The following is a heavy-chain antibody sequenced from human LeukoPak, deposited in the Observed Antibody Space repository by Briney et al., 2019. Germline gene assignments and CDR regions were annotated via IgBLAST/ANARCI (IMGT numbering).Heavy chain of an antibody. CDR2: MNPNSGNT. CDR1: GYTFTSYD. J-gene: IGHJ6*02. Sequence: ASVKVSCKASGYTFTSYDINWVRQATGQGLEWRGWMNPNSGNTGYAQKFQGRVTMTRNTSISTAYMELSSLRSEDTAVYYCARAYSSSWYQHYGMDVGGQGPTVTVS. V-gene: IGHV1-8*01. D-gene: IGHD6-13*01. CDR3: ARAYSSSWYQHYGMDV.